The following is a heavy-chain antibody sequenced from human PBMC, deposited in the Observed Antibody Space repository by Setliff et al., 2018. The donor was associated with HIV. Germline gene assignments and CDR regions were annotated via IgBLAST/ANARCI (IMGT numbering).Heavy chain of an antibody. V-gene: IGHV1-18*01. CDR3: AGSGYYYYMDV. Sequence: ASVKVSCKASGYSFTSSGVSWVRQAPGQGLEWMGWINIRNGNTNYAQKFQGRVTITTDESTSTAYMELSSLRSEDTAVYYCAGSGYYYYMDVWGKGTTVTVSS. CDR2: INIRNGNT. D-gene: IGHD3-10*01. CDR1: GYSFTSSG. J-gene: IGHJ6*03.